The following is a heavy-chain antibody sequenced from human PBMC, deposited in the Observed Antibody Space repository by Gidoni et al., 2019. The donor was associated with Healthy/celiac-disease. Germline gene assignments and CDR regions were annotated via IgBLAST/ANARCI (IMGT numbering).Heavy chain of an antibody. CDR1: GFTFSSYS. V-gene: IGHV3-21*01. CDR3: ARDPLGGYGMDV. D-gene: IGHD3-16*01. J-gene: IGHJ6*02. Sequence: EVQLVESGGGLVKPGGSLRLSCAASGFTFSSYSMNWVRQAPGKGLEWVSSISRSSSYIYYADSVKGRFTISRDNAKNSLYLQMNSLRAEDTAVYYCARDPLGGYGMDVWGQGTTVTVSS. CDR2: ISRSSSYI.